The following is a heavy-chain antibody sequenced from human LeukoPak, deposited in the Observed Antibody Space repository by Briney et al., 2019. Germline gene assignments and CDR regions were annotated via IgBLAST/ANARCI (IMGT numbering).Heavy chain of an antibody. J-gene: IGHJ5*02. D-gene: IGHD2-15*01. V-gene: IGHV3-30*18. CDR1: GFTFSSYD. Sequence: GGSLRLSCAASGFTFSSYDMHWVRQAPSKGLEWVADISYDGSNKYYADSVKGRFTISRDNSKNTLYLQMNSLRAEDTAVYYCAKDFFMRWQVVAASPDPWGQGTLVTVSS. CDR3: AKDFFMRWQVVAASPDP. CDR2: ISYDGSNK.